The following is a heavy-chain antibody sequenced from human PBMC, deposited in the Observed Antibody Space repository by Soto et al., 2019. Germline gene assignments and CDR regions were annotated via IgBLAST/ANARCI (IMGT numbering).Heavy chain of an antibody. CDR2: IIPILGIA. V-gene: IGHV1-69*02. CDR3: ASEVQYYDSLSGYSNCFDP. J-gene: IGHJ5*02. CDR1: GGTFSSYT. Sequence: SVKVSCKASGGTFSSYTISWVRQAPGQGLEWMGRIIPILGIANSARKFQGRVTITADKSTSTGYMELSSLRSEDTAVYYCASEVQYYDSLSGYSNCFDPWGKGTLVTVSS. D-gene: IGHD3-9*01.